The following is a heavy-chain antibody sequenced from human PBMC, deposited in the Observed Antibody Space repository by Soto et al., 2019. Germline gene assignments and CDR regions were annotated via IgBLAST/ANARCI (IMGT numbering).Heavy chain of an antibody. CDR2: IYPNDADT. D-gene: IGHD2-15*01. V-gene: IGHV5-51*01. CDR3: ARVPSVVTPGNDYFGVDV. Sequence: EVRLAQSGGELKKPGESLKISCKGSGYSFTYYWIAWVRQRPGKDLEWMGIIYPNDADTRYNPAFQGQVTISADKSISTAYLQWTSLKTPDTAMYYCARVPSVVTPGNDYFGVDVWGQGTTVIVSS. J-gene: IGHJ6*02. CDR1: GYSFTYYW.